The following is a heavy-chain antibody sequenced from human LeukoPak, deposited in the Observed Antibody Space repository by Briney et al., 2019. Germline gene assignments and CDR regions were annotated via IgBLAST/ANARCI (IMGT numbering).Heavy chain of an antibody. D-gene: IGHD6-19*01. CDR3: ARDRKVAGPWFDP. V-gene: IGHV4-61*02. CDR2: IYTSGST. CDR1: GGSISSGSRY. Sequence: PSETLSLTCTVSGGSISSGSRYWSWIRQPAGKGLEWIGRIYTSGSTNYNPSLKSRVTISVDTSKNQFSLKLSSVTAADTAVYYCARDRKVAGPWFDPWGQGTLVTVSS. J-gene: IGHJ5*02.